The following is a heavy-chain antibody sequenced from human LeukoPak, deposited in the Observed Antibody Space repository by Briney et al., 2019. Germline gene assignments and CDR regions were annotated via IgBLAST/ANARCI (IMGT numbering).Heavy chain of an antibody. Sequence: GGPLRLSCAASGFTFSCYWMSWVRQAPGKGLEWVANIKQDGSEKYYVDSEKGRFTISRDNTKNTLYLQMNSLRAEDTAIYYCAKDNYRTPQTGQYFDYWGQGTLVTVSS. CDR3: AKDNYRTPQTGQYFDY. CDR1: GFTFSCYW. J-gene: IGHJ4*02. V-gene: IGHV3-7*03. CDR2: IKQDGSEK. D-gene: IGHD4-11*01.